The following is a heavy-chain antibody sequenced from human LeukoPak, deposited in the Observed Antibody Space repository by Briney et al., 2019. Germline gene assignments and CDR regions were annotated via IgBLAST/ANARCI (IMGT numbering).Heavy chain of an antibody. D-gene: IGHD6-19*01. Sequence: PGGSLRLSCTASGFTYGDYAMSWVRQAPGKGLEWVGFIRSKAYGGTTEYAASVKGRFTISRDDSKSIAYLQMNSLKTEDTAVYYCRVAGYYFDYWGQGTLVTVSS. CDR1: GFTYGDYA. J-gene: IGHJ4*02. CDR2: IRSKAYGGTT. CDR3: RVAGYYFDY. V-gene: IGHV3-49*04.